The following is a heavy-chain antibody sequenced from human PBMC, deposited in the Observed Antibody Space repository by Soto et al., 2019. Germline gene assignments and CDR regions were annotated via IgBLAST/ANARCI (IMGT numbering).Heavy chain of an antibody. D-gene: IGHD2-15*01. Sequence: VGSLRLSCAASGFTFSSYGMHWVRQAPGKGLEWVAVIWYDGSNKYYADSVKGRFTISRDNSKNTLYLQMNSLRAEDTAVYYCARGKGYCSGGSCRFYYYYGMDVWGQGTTVTVSS. CDR2: IWYDGSNK. CDR3: ARGKGYCSGGSCRFYYYYGMDV. J-gene: IGHJ6*02. V-gene: IGHV3-33*01. CDR1: GFTFSSYG.